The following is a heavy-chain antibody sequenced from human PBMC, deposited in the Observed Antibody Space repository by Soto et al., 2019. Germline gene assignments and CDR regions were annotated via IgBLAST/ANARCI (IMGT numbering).Heavy chain of an antibody. Sequence: QVQLQQWGAGLLKPSETLSLTCAVYGGSFSGYYWSWIRQPPGKGLEWIGEINHSGSTNYNPSLKSRVTISVDTSKHQFSLKLSSVTAAGTAVYYCARGRVVLLWFGDHNWFDPWGQGTLVTVSS. CDR3: ARGRVVLLWFGDHNWFDP. J-gene: IGHJ5*02. CDR2: INHSGST. V-gene: IGHV4-34*01. D-gene: IGHD3-10*01. CDR1: GGSFSGYY.